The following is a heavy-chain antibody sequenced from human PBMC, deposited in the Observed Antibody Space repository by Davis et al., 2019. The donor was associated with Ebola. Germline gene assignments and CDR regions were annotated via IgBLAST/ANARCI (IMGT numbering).Heavy chain of an antibody. CDR1: GYRFTNYW. Sequence: QISCKASGYRFTNYWVAWVRQMPGKGLEWMGIIYPGDSDTRYSPSFQGQVTISADKSINTAYVQWSSLKASDTAMYYCATSITPGIAVAANPGYWGQGTLVTVSS. V-gene: IGHV5-51*01. CDR3: ATSITPGIAVAANPGY. D-gene: IGHD6-19*01. CDR2: IYPGDSDT. J-gene: IGHJ1*01.